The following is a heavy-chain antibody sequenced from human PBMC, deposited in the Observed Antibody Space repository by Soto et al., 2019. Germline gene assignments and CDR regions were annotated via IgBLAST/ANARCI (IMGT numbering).Heavy chain of an antibody. V-gene: IGHV1-69*12. D-gene: IGHD2-15*01. CDR1: GGTFSSYA. CDR2: IIPIFGTA. CDR3: ARDPRIVVVVAATQSDYYYYYGIDV. Sequence: QVQLVQSGAEVKKPGSSVKVSCKASGGTFSSYAISWVRQAPGQGLEWMGGIIPIFGTANYAQKFQGRVTITADEYTSTAYMELSSLRSEDTAVYYCARDPRIVVVVAATQSDYYYYYGIDVWGQGTTVTVSS. J-gene: IGHJ6*02.